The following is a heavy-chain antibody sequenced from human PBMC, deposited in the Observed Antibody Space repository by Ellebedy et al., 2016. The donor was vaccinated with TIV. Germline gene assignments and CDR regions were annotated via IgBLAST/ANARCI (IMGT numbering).Heavy chain of an antibody. CDR1: GFTFSSHW. V-gene: IGHV3-7*01. D-gene: IGHD3-22*01. CDR3: ARVYDSIDY. Sequence: PGGSLRLSCAASGFTFSSHWMSWVRRAPGKGLEWVANIKQDGSEKYYVDSVKGRFTISRDNAKNSLYLQMNSLRAEDTAVYYCARVYDSIDYWGQGTLVTVSS. CDR2: IKQDGSEK. J-gene: IGHJ4*02.